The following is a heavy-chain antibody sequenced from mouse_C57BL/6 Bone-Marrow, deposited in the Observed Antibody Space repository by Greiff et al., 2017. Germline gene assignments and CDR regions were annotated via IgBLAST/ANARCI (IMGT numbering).Heavy chain of an antibody. J-gene: IGHJ1*03. CDR2: VSSGSGTI. V-gene: IGHV5-17*01. CDR1: GFTFSDYG. D-gene: IGHD2-3*01. CDR3: ARDDGPFGV. Sequence: DVHLVESGGGLVKPGGSLKLSCAASGFTFSDYGMHWVRQAPEKGLEWVAYVSSGSGTIYYADTVKGRYTIARDNAKNTLCLQMTSLRSEDTAMYYCARDDGPFGVWGTGTTVTVSS.